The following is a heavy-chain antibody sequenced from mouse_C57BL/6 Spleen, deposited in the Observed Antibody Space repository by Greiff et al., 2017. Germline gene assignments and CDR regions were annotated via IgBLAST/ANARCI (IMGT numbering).Heavy chain of an antibody. Sequence: QVQLQQPGAELVKPGASVKLSCKASGYTFTSYWMHWVKQRPGHGLEWIGMIHPNSGSTNYNEKFKSKATLTVDKSSSTAYMQLSSLTSEDSAVYYCAGSASWDWYFDVWGTGTTVTVSS. CDR1: GYTFTSYW. D-gene: IGHD4-1*01. J-gene: IGHJ1*03. V-gene: IGHV1-64*01. CDR2: IHPNSGST. CDR3: AGSASWDWYFDV.